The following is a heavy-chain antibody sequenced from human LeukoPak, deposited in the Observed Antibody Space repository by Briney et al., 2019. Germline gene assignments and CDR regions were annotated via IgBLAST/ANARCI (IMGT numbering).Heavy chain of an antibody. J-gene: IGHJ4*02. CDR2: ISGSGGST. CDR1: GFTFSRYA. V-gene: IGHV3-23*01. D-gene: IGHD3-9*01. Sequence: GGALRLSCAASGFTFSRYAMSWVRQAPGKGVEWGSAISGSGGSTYYADSVKGRFTISRDNSKNTLYLQMNSLRAEDTAVYYCAKENYDILTGYPRGYFDYWGQGTLVTVSS. CDR3: AKENYDILTGYPRGYFDY.